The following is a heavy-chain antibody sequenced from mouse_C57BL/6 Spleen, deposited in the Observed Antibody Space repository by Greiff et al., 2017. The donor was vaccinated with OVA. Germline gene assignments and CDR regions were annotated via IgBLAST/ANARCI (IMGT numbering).Heavy chain of an antibody. CDR3: ARWDYDVGFAY. CDR1: GYAFTNYL. CDR2: INPGSGGT. D-gene: IGHD2-4*01. Sequence: QVQLKESGAELVRPGTSVKVSCKASGYAFTNYLIEWVKQRPGQGLEWIGVINPGSGGTNYNEKFKGKATLTADKSSSTAYMQLSSLTSEDSAVYFCARWDYDVGFAYWGQGTLVTVSA. V-gene: IGHV1-54*01. J-gene: IGHJ3*01.